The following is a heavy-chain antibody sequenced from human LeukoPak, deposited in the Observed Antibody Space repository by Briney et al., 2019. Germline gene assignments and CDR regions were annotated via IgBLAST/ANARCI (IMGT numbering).Heavy chain of an antibody. CDR1: GFIFSNYA. CDR3: ATGGITIFGVVTYPND. D-gene: IGHD3-3*01. Sequence: GGSLRLSCAASGFIFSNYAMQWVRQAPGMGLEWVAFIRYDGGNTYYADSVKGRFTISRDNAKNSLYLQMNSLRAEDTALYYCATGGITIFGVVTYPNDWGQGTLVTVSS. CDR2: IRYDGGNT. J-gene: IGHJ4*02. V-gene: IGHV3-30*02.